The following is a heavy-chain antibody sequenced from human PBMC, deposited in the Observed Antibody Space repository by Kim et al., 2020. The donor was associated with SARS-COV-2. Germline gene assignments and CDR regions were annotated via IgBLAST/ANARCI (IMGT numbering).Heavy chain of an antibody. CDR2: IWYDGSNK. CDR1: GFTFSSYG. Sequence: GGSLRLSCAASGFTFSSYGMHWVRQAPGKGLEWVAVIWYDGSNKYYADSVKGRFTISRDNSKNTLYLQMNSLRAEDTAVYYCAKDQVDSYDISGWDYWGQGTLVTVSS. V-gene: IGHV3-33*06. CDR3: AKDQVDSYDISGWDY. J-gene: IGHJ4*02. D-gene: IGHD3-22*01.